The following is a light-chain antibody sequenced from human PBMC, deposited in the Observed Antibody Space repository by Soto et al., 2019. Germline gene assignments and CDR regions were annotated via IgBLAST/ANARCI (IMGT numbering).Light chain of an antibody. CDR3: QRRSNWPQP. CDR2: ESS. Sequence: GSASLRQRVKISVSGMASQNVATYLDWYQLKPGQAPRLLIYESSNRATGIAARFSGSLSGTDFTLTISSLESEDFAVYYCQRRSNWPQPLGQRTKVDIK. V-gene: IGKV3-11*01. CDR1: QNVATY. J-gene: IGKJ1*01.